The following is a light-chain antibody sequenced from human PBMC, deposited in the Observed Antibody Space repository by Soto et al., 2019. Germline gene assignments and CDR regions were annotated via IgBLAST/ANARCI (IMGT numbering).Light chain of an antibody. CDR3: QQYGTSPEWT. J-gene: IGKJ1*01. CDR1: QSVSSN. V-gene: IGKV3-20*01. CDR2: GAS. Sequence: EIVMTQSPATLSLSPGERATLSCRASQSVSSNVAWYQQIPGQTPRLLIYGASSRASGIPDRFSGSGSGTDFTLTISRLEPEDFAVYYCQQYGTSPEWTFGQGTKVEIK.